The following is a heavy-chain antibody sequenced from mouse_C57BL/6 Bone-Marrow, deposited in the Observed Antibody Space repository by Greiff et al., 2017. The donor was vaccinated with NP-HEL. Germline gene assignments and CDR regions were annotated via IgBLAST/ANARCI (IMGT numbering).Heavy chain of an antibody. CDR1: GYTFTNYW. D-gene: IGHD2-4*01. Sequence: QVQLKQSGAELVRPGTSVKMSCKASGYTFTNYWIGWAKQRPGHGLEWIGDIYPGGGYTNYNEKFKGQATLSADKSSSTAYMQFNSLTSEDSAMDNCARDYDYDVWVMDYWGQGTSVTVSS. CDR2: IYPGGGYT. V-gene: IGHV1-63*01. CDR3: ARDYDYDVWVMDY. J-gene: IGHJ4*01.